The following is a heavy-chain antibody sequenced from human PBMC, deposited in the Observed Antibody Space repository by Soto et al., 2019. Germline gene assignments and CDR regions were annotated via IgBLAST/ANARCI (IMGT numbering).Heavy chain of an antibody. J-gene: IGHJ3*02. Sequence: SETLSLTCTVSGGTISSGGYYWSWLRQHPGKGLEWIGYSYDSGSTYYNPSLKSRVTISVDTSKNQFSLKLSSVTAADTAVYYCARDKGAGTYYDFCSGQDAFDIWGQGTMVTVS. CDR1: GGTISSGGYY. CDR3: ARDKGAGTYYDFCSGQDAFDI. D-gene: IGHD3-3*01. V-gene: IGHV4-31*03. CDR2: SYDSGST.